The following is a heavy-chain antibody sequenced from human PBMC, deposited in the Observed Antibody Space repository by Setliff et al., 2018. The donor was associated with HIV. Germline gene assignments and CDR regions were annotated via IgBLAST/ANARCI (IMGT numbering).Heavy chain of an antibody. V-gene: IGHV5-51*01. CDR1: GYTFSTYW. D-gene: IGHD5-12*01. Sequence: PGESLKISCKASGYTFSTYWIGWVRQKPGKGLEYMGIIYAGDSDARYSPSFQGQVTFSADKSISTVYPQWSSLKTSDTAMYYCARGSGHDKGSWFDPWGQGTLVTVSS. CDR3: ARGSGHDKGSWFDP. CDR2: IYAGDSDA. J-gene: IGHJ5*02.